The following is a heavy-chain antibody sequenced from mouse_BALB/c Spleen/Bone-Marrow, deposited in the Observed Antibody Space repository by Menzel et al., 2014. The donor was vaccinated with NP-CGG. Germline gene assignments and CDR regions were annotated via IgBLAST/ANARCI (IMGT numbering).Heavy chain of an antibody. CDR3: ARSGYGSNYDY. J-gene: IGHJ2*01. Sequence: QVQLKQSGAELVRPGSSVKISCKASGYAFSGYWMIWVKQRPGQGLEWIGQIYPGDGDTNYNGKFKGKATLTVDKSSSTAYMQLSSLTSEDSAVYFCARSGYGSNYDYWGQGTTLTVSS. CDR2: IYPGDGDT. CDR1: GYAFSGYW. V-gene: IGHV1-80*01. D-gene: IGHD1-1*01.